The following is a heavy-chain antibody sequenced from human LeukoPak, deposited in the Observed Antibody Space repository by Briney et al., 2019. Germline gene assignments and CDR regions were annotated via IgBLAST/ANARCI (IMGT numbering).Heavy chain of an antibody. CDR1: GFTFSSSF. J-gene: IGHJ4*02. Sequence: PGGSLTLSCAASGFTFSSSFMSWVRQAPGKGLEWVSVFYAGGSTFYADSVKGRFTISRDNSKNTLDLQVNNLRAEDMAVYYCTGTTKYYFENWGQGTLVTVSS. CDR3: TGTTKYYFEN. V-gene: IGHV3-66*01. D-gene: IGHD4-11*01. CDR2: FYAGGST.